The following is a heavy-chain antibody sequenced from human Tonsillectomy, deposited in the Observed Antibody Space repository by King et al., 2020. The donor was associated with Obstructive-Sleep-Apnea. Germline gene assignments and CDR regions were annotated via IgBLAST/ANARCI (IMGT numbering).Heavy chain of an antibody. Sequence: QLVQSGGGLVQPGRSLRLSCAASVCTLDDYAMHWVRQGPGKGLGWVSGISWSSGSIGYAVSVKGRFTISRENAKNSLYLQMNSLRAEDTALYYCARAGRGYSGYEGYYFDYWGQGTLVTVSS. D-gene: IGHD5-12*01. CDR1: VCTLDDYA. CDR2: ISWSSGSI. J-gene: IGHJ4*02. CDR3: ARAGRGYSGYEGYYFDY. V-gene: IGHV3-9*01.